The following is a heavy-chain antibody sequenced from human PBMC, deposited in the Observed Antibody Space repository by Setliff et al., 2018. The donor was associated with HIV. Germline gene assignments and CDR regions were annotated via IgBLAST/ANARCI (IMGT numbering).Heavy chain of an antibody. CDR1: GYTFTAYA. CDR2: INAGNGNT. Sequence: ASVKVSCKASGYTFTAYAMHWVRQAPGQRLEWMGWINAGNGNTKYSQRFQGRVTITRDTSASTAYMELSSLRSEDTAVYYCARLLGELGGYYMDVWGRGTTVTVSS. J-gene: IGHJ6*03. V-gene: IGHV1-3*01. CDR3: ARLLGELGGYYMDV. D-gene: IGHD1-26*01.